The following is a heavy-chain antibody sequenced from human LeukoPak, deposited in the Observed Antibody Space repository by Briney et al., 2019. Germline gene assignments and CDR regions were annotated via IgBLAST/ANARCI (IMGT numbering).Heavy chain of an antibody. Sequence: PGGSLRLSCAASGFTFDDYTMHWVRQAPGKGLEWVSLISWDGGSTHYADSVKGRFTISRDNAKNSLYLQMNSLRAEDTAVYYCARARQVPAATREADYYYYMDVWGKGTTVTISS. CDR2: ISWDGGST. CDR3: ARARQVPAATREADYYYYMDV. D-gene: IGHD2-2*01. CDR1: GFTFDDYT. J-gene: IGHJ6*03. V-gene: IGHV3-43*01.